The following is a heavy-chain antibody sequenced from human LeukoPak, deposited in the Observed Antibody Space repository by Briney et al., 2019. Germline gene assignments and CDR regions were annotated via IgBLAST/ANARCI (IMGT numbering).Heavy chain of an antibody. V-gene: IGHV3-43*02. CDR3: ATWAFYHDLDV. CDR2: INSDGDKT. D-gene: IGHD1-26*01. CDR1: GFAFHALA. J-gene: IGHJ6*02. Sequence: GGSLRLSCAASGFAFHALAMHWVRQAPGKGLEWVSLINSDGDKTYYADSVRGRFTISRDNSKTSLYLQMNSLRTEDTALYYCATWAFYHDLDVWGQGTTVTVSS.